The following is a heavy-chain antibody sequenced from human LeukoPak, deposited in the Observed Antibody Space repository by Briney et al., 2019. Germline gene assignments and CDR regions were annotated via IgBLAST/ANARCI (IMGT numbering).Heavy chain of an antibody. CDR3: AKDRGGTKEAFDI. Sequence: GGSLRLSCAASGFTFSTFAMIWVRQPPGKGLEWVSSIFPSGGEIHYADSVRGRFTISRDNSKSTLSLQMNGLRAEDTAIYYCAKDRGGTKEAFDIWGQGTMVTVSS. CDR1: GFTFSTFA. D-gene: IGHD3-10*01. J-gene: IGHJ3*02. CDR2: IFPSGGEI. V-gene: IGHV3-23*01.